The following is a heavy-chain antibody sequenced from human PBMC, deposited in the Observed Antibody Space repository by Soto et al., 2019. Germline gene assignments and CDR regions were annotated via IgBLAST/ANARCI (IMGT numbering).Heavy chain of an antibody. D-gene: IGHD3-10*01. CDR3: ARVSLVLLPWFGELPASNWFDP. J-gene: IGHJ5*02. V-gene: IGHV3-48*03. CDR2: ISSSGSTI. CDR1: GFTFSSYE. Sequence: EVQLVESGGGLVQPGGSLRLSCAASGFTFSSYEMNWVRQAPGKGLEWVSYISSSGSTIYYADSVKGRFTISRDNAKNSPYLQMNSLRAEDTAVYYCARVSLVLLPWFGELPASNWFDPLGQGTLVTVSS.